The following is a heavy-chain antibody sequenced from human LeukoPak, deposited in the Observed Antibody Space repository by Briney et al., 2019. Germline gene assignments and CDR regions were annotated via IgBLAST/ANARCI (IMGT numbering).Heavy chain of an antibody. J-gene: IGHJ4*02. D-gene: IGHD3-22*01. V-gene: IGHV3-30*18. CDR1: GFTFSSYG. Sequence: PGGSLRLSCAASGFTFSSYGMHWVRQAPGKGLEWVAVISYDGSNKYYADSVKGRFTISRDNSKNTLYLQMNSLRAEDTAVYYCAKGAATYYYDSSGYYYFDYWGQGTLVTVSS. CDR3: AKGAATYYYDSSGYYYFDY. CDR2: ISYDGSNK.